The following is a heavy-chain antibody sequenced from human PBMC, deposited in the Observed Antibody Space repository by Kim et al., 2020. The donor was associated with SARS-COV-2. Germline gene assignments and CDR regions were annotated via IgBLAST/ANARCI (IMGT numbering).Heavy chain of an antibody. CDR1: GFTFSSYA. J-gene: IGHJ4*02. D-gene: IGHD3-10*01. CDR3: AKDALTMVRGVIITALFDY. CDR2: ISGSGGST. V-gene: IGHV3-23*01. Sequence: GGSLRLSCAASGFTFSSYAMSWVRQAPGKGLEWVSAISGSGGSTYYADSVKGRFTISRDNSKNTLYLQMNSLRAEDTAVYYCAKDALTMVRGVIITALFDYWGQGTLVTVSS.